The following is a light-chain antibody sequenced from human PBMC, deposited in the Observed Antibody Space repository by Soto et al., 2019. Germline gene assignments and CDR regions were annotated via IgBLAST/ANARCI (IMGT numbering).Light chain of an antibody. Sequence: EIVLTQSPGTLSLSPGERATLSCRASQSITRTFLAWCQQKPGQAPRLLIYDASSRATGIPDRFSGSGSGTDFALTISRLEPEDFAVYYCQHYGSSLPITFGQGTRLEIK. CDR3: QHYGSSLPIT. CDR2: DAS. J-gene: IGKJ5*01. CDR1: QSITRTF. V-gene: IGKV3-20*01.